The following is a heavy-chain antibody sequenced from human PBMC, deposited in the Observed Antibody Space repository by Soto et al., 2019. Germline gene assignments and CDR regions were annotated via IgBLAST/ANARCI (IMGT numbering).Heavy chain of an antibody. Sequence: QVQVVESGGGVVHPGRSLRLSCAASGFSFSSYAMHWVRQRPGKGLEWVAVISYDGVNTYYAESVKGRFTISRDSSKNKVYLHMNSLSNEDTAVYYCARAPPRGIESPGTWCSGMDVCGQGTTVTVSS. D-gene: IGHD6-13*01. J-gene: IGHJ6*01. V-gene: IGHV3-30-3*01. CDR3: ARAPPRGIESPGTWCSGMDV. CDR1: GFSFSSYA. CDR2: ISYDGVNT.